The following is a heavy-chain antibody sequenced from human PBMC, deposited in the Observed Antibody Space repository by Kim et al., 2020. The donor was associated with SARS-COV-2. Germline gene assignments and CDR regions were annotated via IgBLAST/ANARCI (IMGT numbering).Heavy chain of an antibody. D-gene: IGHD2-21*02. J-gene: IGHJ4*02. V-gene: IGHV3-33*01. CDR1: GFTFSSYC. CDR3: AREDIVVVTSSLDY. Sequence: GGSLRLSCAASGFTFSSYCMHWVRHAPGKGLEWVAVIWYDGSNKYYADSVKGRFTISRDNSKNTLYLQMNSLKAEDTAVYYCAREDIVVVTSSLDYWGQGTMVTVSS. CDR2: IWYDGSNK.